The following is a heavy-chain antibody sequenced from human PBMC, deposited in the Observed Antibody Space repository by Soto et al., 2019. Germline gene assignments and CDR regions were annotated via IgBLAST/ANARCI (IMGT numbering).Heavy chain of an antibody. CDR3: ARHPGTPDTSDFDY. CDR1: GYSFTSHW. J-gene: IGHJ4*02. CDR2: IYPGDSDT. D-gene: IGHD1-1*01. Sequence: PGESLKLSCKGSGYSFTSHWIGWVRQIPGKGLEWMGIIYPGDSDTRYSPSFQGQVTISADKSISTAYLQWSSLKASDTAMYYCARHPGTPDTSDFDYWGQGTLVTVSS. V-gene: IGHV5-51*01.